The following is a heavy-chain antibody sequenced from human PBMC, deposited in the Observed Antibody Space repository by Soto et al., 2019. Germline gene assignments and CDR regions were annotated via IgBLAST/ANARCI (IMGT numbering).Heavy chain of an antibody. CDR1: GGSFSGYY. CDR3: ARLRITIFGVVIKSGAFDI. CDR2: INHSGST. J-gene: IGHJ3*02. D-gene: IGHD3-3*01. V-gene: IGHV4-34*01. Sequence: SETLSLTCAVYGGSFSGYYWSWIRQPPGKGLEWIGEINHSGSTNYNPSLKSRVTISVDTSKNQFSLKLSSVTAADTAVYCCARLRITIFGVVIKSGAFDIWGQGTMVTVSS.